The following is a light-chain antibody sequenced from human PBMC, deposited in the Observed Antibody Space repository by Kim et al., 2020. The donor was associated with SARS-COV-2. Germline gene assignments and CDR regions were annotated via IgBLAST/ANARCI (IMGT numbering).Light chain of an antibody. CDR3: QHYYSAPYT. J-gene: IGKJ2*01. Sequence: RATINCKSSQSVLYSYNNKNYLAWYQHKPGQPPKLLIYWASTRESGVPDRFSGSGSGTDFTLTISSLQAEDVAVYYCQHYYSAPYTFGQGTKLEI. CDR2: WAS. CDR1: QSVLYSYNNKNY. V-gene: IGKV4-1*01.